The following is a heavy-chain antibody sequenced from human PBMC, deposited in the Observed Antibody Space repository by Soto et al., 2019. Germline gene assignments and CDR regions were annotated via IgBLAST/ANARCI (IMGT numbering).Heavy chain of an antibody. CDR2: ISYDGSNK. CDR1: GGTFGSYA. D-gene: IGHD2-2*01. Sequence: SCKASGGTFGSYAISWVRQAPGKGLEWVAVISYDGSNKYYADSVKGRFTISRDNSKNTLYLQMNSLRAEDTAVYYCARGGYCSSTSCSNDAFDIWGQGTMVTVSS. CDR3: ARGGYCSSTSCSNDAFDI. V-gene: IGHV3-30-3*01. J-gene: IGHJ3*02.